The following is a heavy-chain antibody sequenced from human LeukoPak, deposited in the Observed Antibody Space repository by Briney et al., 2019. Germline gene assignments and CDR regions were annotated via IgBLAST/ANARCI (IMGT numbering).Heavy chain of an antibody. CDR1: GFIFSTYW. Sequence: GGSLRLSCAASGFIFSTYWMSWVRQAPGKGPEWVANIKRDGSEKYYVDSVKGRFTISRDNAKNSLYLQMNSLRAEDTAIYYCAREARGNYAPGLDYWGRGTLVTVSS. V-gene: IGHV3-7*01. J-gene: IGHJ4*02. D-gene: IGHD1-7*01. CDR2: IKRDGSEK. CDR3: AREARGNYAPGLDY.